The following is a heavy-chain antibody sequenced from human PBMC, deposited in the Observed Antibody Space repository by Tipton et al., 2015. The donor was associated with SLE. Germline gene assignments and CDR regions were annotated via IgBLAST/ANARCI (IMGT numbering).Heavy chain of an antibody. Sequence: SSYYWGWVRQAPGKGLEWVSVIYSGGSTYYADSVKGRFTISRDNSKNTLYLQMNSLRAEDTAVYYCARAGAVAGTVDYWGQGTLVTVSS. V-gene: IGHV3-53*05. J-gene: IGHJ4*02. CDR3: ARAGAVAGTVDY. D-gene: IGHD6-19*01. CDR1: SSYY. CDR2: IYSGGST.